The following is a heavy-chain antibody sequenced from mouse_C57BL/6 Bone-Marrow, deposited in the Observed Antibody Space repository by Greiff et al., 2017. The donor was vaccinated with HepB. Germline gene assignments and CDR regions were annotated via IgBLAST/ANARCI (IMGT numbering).Heavy chain of an antibody. CDR2: INYDGSST. Sequence: LVESEGGLVQPGSSMKLSCTASGFTFSDYYMAWVRQVPEKGLEWVANINYDGSSTYYLDSLKSRFIISRDNAKNILYLQMSSLKSEDTATYYCARITTVVATDYAMDYWGQGTSVTVSS. V-gene: IGHV5-16*01. J-gene: IGHJ4*01. CDR1: GFTFSDYY. D-gene: IGHD1-1*01. CDR3: ARITTVVATDYAMDY.